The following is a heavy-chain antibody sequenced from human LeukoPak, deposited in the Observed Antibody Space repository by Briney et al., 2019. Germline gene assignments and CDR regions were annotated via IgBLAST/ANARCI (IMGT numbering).Heavy chain of an antibody. CDR1: GGSFSGYY. D-gene: IGHD3-10*01. J-gene: IGHJ5*02. CDR3: ASGALWFGELLSWFDP. CDR2: INHSGST. Sequence: WETLSLTCAVYGGSFSGYYWSWIRQPPGKGLEWIGEINHSGSTNYNPSLKSRVTISVDTSKNQFSLKLSSVTAADTAVYYCASGALWFGELLSWFDPWGQGTLVTVSS. V-gene: IGHV4-34*01.